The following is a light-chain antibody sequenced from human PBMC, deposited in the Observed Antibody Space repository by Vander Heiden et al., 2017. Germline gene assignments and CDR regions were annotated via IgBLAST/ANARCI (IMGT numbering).Light chain of an antibody. V-gene: IGKV4-1*01. J-gene: IGKJ4*01. CDR2: WAS. Sequence: DIVMTQSPDSLAGSLGARATINCKSSQSVLYSSNNKNYLAWYQQKPGQPPKLLIYWASTRESGVPDRFSGSGSGTDFTLTISSLQAEDVAVYYCQQYYSTPLTFGGGTKVEIK. CDR1: QSVLYSSNNKNY. CDR3: QQYYSTPLT.